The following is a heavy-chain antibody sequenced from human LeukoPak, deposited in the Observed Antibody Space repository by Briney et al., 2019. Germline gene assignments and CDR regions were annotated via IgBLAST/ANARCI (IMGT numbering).Heavy chain of an antibody. CDR1: GFTFSTYS. CDR3: TRDRDVFDI. Sequence: PGGSLRLSCAASGFTFSTYSMNWVRQAPGKGLEWISYIKSSGSTIYYADSVRGRFTISRDNAKNSLSLQMNSLRDEDTAVYYCTRDRDVFDIWGQGTMVTVSS. D-gene: IGHD3-10*01. CDR2: IKSSGSTI. J-gene: IGHJ3*02. V-gene: IGHV3-48*02.